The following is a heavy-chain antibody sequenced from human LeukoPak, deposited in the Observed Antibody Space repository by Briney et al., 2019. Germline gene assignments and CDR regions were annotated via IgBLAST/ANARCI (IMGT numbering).Heavy chain of an antibody. CDR2: IYTSGST. V-gene: IGHV4-4*07. CDR3: ARDSLVRGEDV. D-gene: IGHD3-10*01. Sequence: SETLSLTCTASGVSISSYYWSWIRQPAGKGLEWIGRIYTSGSTNYNPSLKSRVTMSVDTSKNQFSLKLSSVTAADTAVYYCARDSLVRGEDVWGKGTTVTVSS. J-gene: IGHJ6*04. CDR1: GVSISSYY.